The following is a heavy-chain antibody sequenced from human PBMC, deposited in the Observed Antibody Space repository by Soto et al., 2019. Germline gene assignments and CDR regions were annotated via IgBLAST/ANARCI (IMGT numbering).Heavy chain of an antibody. D-gene: IGHD3-22*01. CDR3: ARVSLRGSYYYDSSGYYYFDY. Sequence: SETLSLTCTVSGGSISSYYWSWIRQPPGKGLEWIGYIYYSGSTNYNPSLKSRVTISVDTSKNQFSLKLSSVTAADTAVYYCARVSLRGSYYYDSSGYYYFDYWGQGTLVTV. V-gene: IGHV4-59*01. CDR1: GGSISSYY. CDR2: IYYSGST. J-gene: IGHJ4*02.